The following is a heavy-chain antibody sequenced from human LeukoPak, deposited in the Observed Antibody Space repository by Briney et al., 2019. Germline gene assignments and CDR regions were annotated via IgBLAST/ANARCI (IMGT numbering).Heavy chain of an antibody. CDR2: ITGDGGDT. J-gene: IGHJ4*02. CDR3: AKGSRYSRPYYFDF. CDR1: GFTFSDYA. V-gene: IGHV3-23*01. D-gene: IGHD1-14*01. Sequence: PGGSLTLSCAASGFTFSDYAMSWVRQAPGKGLEWVSAITGDGGDTYQSDSAKGRFTISRDNSKNTLYLQMNSLRVEDAAVYYCAKGSRYSRPYYFDFWGQEILVTVSS.